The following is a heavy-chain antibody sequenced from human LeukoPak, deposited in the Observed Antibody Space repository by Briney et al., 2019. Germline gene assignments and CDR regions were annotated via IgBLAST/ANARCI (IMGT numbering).Heavy chain of an antibody. CDR3: ATYEFPPDRLYCSGGSCYSFDY. CDR1: GGTFSSYA. V-gene: IGHV1-69*13. J-gene: IGHJ4*02. D-gene: IGHD2-15*01. CDR2: IIPIFGTA. Sequence: GASVKVSCKASGGTFSSYAISWVRQAPGQGLEWMGGIIPIFGTANYAQKFQGRVTITADESTSTAYMELSSLRSEDTAVYYCATYEFPPDRLYCSGGSCYSFDYWGQGTLVTVSS.